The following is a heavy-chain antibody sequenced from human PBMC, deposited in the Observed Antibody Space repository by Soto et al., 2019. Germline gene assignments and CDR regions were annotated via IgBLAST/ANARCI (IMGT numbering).Heavy chain of an antibody. J-gene: IGHJ3*02. CDR1: GFTFSTYA. D-gene: IGHD3-16*01. Sequence: EVQLLESGGGLVQPGGSLRLSCAASGFTFSTYALTWVRQAPGKGLEWVSSIGTHADTTYYVDSVKGRFSISRDNSKNTVYLQMSSLSAEDTAVYYCARHYVEVAVNDAFEIWGRGTMVTVSS. V-gene: IGHV3-23*01. CDR2: IGTHADTT. CDR3: ARHYVEVAVNDAFEI.